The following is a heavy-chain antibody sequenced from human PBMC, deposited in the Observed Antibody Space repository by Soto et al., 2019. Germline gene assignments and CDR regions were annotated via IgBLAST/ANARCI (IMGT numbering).Heavy chain of an antibody. CDR1: GGTFSSYA. Sequence: GAPVKLTCKASGGTFSSYAISWVRHAPGQGLEWMGGSNPIFGTANYAQKFQGRVTITADESTSTAYMELSSLRSEDTAVYYCARADVDTAMVWGLGTLVTVSS. V-gene: IGHV1-69*13. CDR2: SNPIFGTA. CDR3: ARADVDTAMV. D-gene: IGHD5-18*01. J-gene: IGHJ4*02.